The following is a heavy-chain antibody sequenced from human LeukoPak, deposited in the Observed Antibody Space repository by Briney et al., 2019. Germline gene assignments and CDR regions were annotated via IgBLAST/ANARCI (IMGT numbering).Heavy chain of an antibody. CDR3: TKDLSTSSTAYLQH. CDR1: GFTFSSYS. D-gene: IGHD6-6*01. J-gene: IGHJ1*01. V-gene: IGHV3-21*01. Sequence: PGGSLRLSCAASGFTFSSYSMNWVRQAPGEGLEWVSSISSSSRYIYYADSVKGRFTISRDNAKNSLYLQMNSLRAEDTAVYYCTKDLSTSSTAYLQHWGQGTLVTVSS. CDR2: ISSSSRYI.